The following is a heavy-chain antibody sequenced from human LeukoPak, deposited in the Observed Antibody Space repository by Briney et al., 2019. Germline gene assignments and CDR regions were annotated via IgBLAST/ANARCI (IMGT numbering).Heavy chain of an antibody. CDR1: GGSISSYY. Sequence: SETLSLTCTVSGGSISSYYWSWIRQAPGQGLEWIGDIYHSGKTNYNPTLKNRLTISVDTSKNQFSLKLASVTAADAAIYYCARSNNFRFDSWGQETLVTVSS. J-gene: IGHJ4*02. CDR2: IYHSGKT. CDR3: ARSNNFRFDS. V-gene: IGHV4-59*12. D-gene: IGHD2/OR15-2a*01.